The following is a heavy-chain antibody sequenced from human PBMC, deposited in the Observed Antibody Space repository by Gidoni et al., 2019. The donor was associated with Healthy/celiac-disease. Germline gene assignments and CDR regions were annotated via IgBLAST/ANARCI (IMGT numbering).Heavy chain of an antibody. CDR3: ARAPDYGDYVGGMDV. V-gene: IGHV1-3*01. D-gene: IGHD4-17*01. CDR1: GYTFTSYA. CDR2: INAGNGNT. J-gene: IGHJ6*02. Sequence: QVQLVQSGAEGKKPGASVKVSCKASGYTFTSYAMHWVRQAPGQRLEWMGWINAGNGNTKYSQKFQGRVTITRDTSASTAYMELSSLRSEDTAVYYCARAPDYGDYVGGMDVWGQGTTVTVSS.